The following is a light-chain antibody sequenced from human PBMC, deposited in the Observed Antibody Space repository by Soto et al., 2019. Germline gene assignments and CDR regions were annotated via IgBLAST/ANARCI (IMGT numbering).Light chain of an antibody. CDR1: QSISSW. Sequence: DIQMTQSPSTLSASVGDRVTITCRASQSISSWLAWYQQKPGKAPKLLIYDASSLESGVPSRFSGSGSGTEFTLTISSLQPDDFATYDCQQYNSYSRITFGHGTRLEIK. CDR2: DAS. V-gene: IGKV1-5*01. J-gene: IGKJ5*01. CDR3: QQYNSYSRIT.